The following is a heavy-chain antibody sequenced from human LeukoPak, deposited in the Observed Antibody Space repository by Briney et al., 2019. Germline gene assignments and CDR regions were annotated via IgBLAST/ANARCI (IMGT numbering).Heavy chain of an antibody. J-gene: IGHJ6*02. CDR3: ARKEYYGSGSYPPFGYGMDV. V-gene: IGHV1-18*01. D-gene: IGHD3-10*01. CDR1: GYTFTSYG. CDR2: ISAYNGNT. Sequence: ASVKVSCKASGYTFTSYGISWVRQAPGQGLEWMGWISAYNGNTNYAQKLQGRVTMTTDTSTSTAYMELRSLRSDDTAVYHCARKEYYGSGSYPPFGYGMDVWGQGTLVTVSS.